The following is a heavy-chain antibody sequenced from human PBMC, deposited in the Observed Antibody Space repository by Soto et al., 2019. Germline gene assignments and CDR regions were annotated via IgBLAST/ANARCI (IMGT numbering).Heavy chain of an antibody. CDR2: IIPIFGTA. D-gene: IGHD3-22*01. V-gene: IGHV1-69*01. CDR3: ARDRKYYYDSSGYYFDY. CDR1: GGTFSSYA. J-gene: IGHJ4*02. Sequence: QVRLVQSGAEVKKPGSSVKVSCKASGGTFSSYAISWVRQAPGQGLEWMGGIIPIFGTANYAQKFQGRVTITADESTSTAYMELSSLRSEDTAVYYCARDRKYYYDSSGYYFDYWGQGTLVTVSS.